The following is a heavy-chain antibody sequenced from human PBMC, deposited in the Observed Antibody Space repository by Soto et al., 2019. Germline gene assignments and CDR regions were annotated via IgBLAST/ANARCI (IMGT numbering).Heavy chain of an antibody. CDR2: IKQDGSEK. V-gene: IGHV3-7*03. CDR3: AKSYCSSTSCYSVFDY. D-gene: IGHD2-2*02. J-gene: IGHJ4*02. Sequence: GGSLRLSCAASGFTFSSHWMSWVRQAPGKGLEWLASIKQDGSEKHYVDSVKGRFTISRDNSKNTLYLQMNSLRAEDTAVYYCAKSYCSSTSCYSVFDYWGQGTLVTVSS. CDR1: GFTFSSHW.